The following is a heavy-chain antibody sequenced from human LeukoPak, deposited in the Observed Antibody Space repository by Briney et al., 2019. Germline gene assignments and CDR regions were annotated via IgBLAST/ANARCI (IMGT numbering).Heavy chain of an antibody. V-gene: IGHV1-2*02. CDR3: ARDRSEWELPY. Sequence: ASVKVSCKASGYTFTGYYTHWVRQALGQGLEWMGWINPNSGGTNYAQKFQGRVTMTRDTSISTAYMELSRLRSDDTAVYYCARDRSEWELPYWGQGTLATVSS. D-gene: IGHD1-26*01. J-gene: IGHJ4*02. CDR2: INPNSGGT. CDR1: GYTFTGYY.